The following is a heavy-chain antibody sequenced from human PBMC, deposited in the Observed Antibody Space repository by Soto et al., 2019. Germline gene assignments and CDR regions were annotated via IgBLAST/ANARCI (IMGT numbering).Heavy chain of an antibody. CDR3: ASGHDAYKVRY. CDR1: GGSISSGGTGSY. Sequence: QVQLQESGPGLVKPSQTLSLTCTVSGGSISSGGTGSYWTWIRQLPGKGREWIGYIYYTGNTYYKPSLRRRPTISIDTSENQFSLKLTSVTAAATAVYFCASGHDAYKVRYWGQGTLVTVSS. CDR2: IYYTGNT. J-gene: IGHJ4*02. V-gene: IGHV4-31*03. D-gene: IGHD1-1*01.